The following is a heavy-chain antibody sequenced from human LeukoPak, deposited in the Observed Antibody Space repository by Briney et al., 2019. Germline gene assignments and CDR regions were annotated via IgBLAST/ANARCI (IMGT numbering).Heavy chain of an antibody. J-gene: IGHJ4*02. CDR2: ISGYGQDT. D-gene: IGHD6-13*01. V-gene: IGHV1-18*01. CDR1: AYTFVNYY. Sequence: VASVKVSCKASAYTFVNYYITWVRQAPGQGLEWMGWISGYGQDTNYGQKFQGRVTMTTETSTSTAYMELTSLRSEDTAVYYCARGAPHRVFNYWGQGTLVTVSS. CDR3: ARGAPHRVFNY.